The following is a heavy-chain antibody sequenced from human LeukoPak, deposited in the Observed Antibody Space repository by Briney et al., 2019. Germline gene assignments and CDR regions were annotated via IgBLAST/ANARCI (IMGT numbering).Heavy chain of an antibody. Sequence: PGRSLRLSCAASGFTFSSYAMHWVRQAPGKGLEWVAFIRYDGSNKYYADSVKGRFTISRDNSKNTLYLQMNSLRAEDTAVYYCAKDTSGWLSNWGQGTLVTVSS. D-gene: IGHD6-19*01. V-gene: IGHV3-30*02. CDR2: IRYDGSNK. CDR3: AKDTSGWLSN. J-gene: IGHJ4*02. CDR1: GFTFSSYA.